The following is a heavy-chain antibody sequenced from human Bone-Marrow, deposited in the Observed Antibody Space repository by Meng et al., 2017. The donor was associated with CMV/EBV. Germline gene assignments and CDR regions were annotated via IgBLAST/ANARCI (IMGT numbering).Heavy chain of an antibody. CDR2: IYYSGST. CDR3: ARGVTIFGVVIELEDTFDP. CDR1: GGSISSSSYY. Sequence: SETLSLTCTVSGGSISSSSYYWGWIRQPPGKGLERIGSIYYSGSTYYNPSLKSRVTISVDTSKNQFSLKLSSVTAADTAVYYCARGVTIFGVVIELEDTFDPWGQGTLVTVSS. D-gene: IGHD3-3*01. J-gene: IGHJ5*02. V-gene: IGHV4-39*07.